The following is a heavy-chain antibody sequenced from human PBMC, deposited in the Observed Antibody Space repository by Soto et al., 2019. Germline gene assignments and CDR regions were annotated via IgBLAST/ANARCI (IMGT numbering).Heavy chain of an antibody. CDR2: INPNSGGT. CDR3: ARDKYSSSSWGYYYYYGMDV. CDR1: GYTFTGYY. Sequence: ASVNVSCKSSGYTFTGYYIHWVRQAPGQGLECMGWINPNSGGTNYAQKFQGRVTMTRDTSISTAYMELSRLRSDDTAVYYCARDKYSSSSWGYYYYYGMDVWGQGTTVTVSS. J-gene: IGHJ6*02. D-gene: IGHD6-6*01. V-gene: IGHV1-2*02.